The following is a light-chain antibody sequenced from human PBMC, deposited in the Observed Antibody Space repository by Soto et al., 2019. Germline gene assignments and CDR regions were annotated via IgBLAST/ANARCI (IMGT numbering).Light chain of an antibody. CDR3: QQYGSSPIT. CDR1: QSVSNY. CDR2: DAS. Sequence: EIVLTQSPATLSLSPGERVTLSCRASQSVSNYLAWYQQKPGLAPRLLIYDASSRATGIPDRFSGSGSGTDFTLTISRLEPEDFAVYYCQQYGSSPITFGQGTRLEIK. J-gene: IGKJ5*01. V-gene: IGKV3D-20*01.